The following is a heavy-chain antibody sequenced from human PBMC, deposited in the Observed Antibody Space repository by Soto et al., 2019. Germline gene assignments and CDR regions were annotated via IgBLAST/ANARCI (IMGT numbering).Heavy chain of an antibody. CDR1: GFTFSSYA. CDR2: ISYDGSNK. D-gene: IGHD6-13*01. Sequence: PGGSLRHSCAASGFTFSSYAMHWVRQAPGKGLEWVAVISYDGSNKYYADSVKGRFTISRDNSKNTLYLQMNSLRAEDTAVYYCARGQRTFSSSWYGPNWFDPWGQGTLVTVSS. J-gene: IGHJ5*02. CDR3: ARGQRTFSSSWYGPNWFDP. V-gene: IGHV3-30-3*01.